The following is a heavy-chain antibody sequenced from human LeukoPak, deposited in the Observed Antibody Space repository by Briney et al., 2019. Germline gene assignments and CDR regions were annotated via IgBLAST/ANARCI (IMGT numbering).Heavy chain of an antibody. CDR3: ARVPGIAARSPVSPHMDV. CDR1: GGSISSHY. V-gene: IGHV4-59*11. Sequence: SETLSLTCTVSGGSISSHYWSWIRQPPGKGLEWIGYIYYSGSTNYNPSLKSRVTISVDTSKNQFSLKLSSVTAADTAVYYCARVPGIAARSPVSPHMDVWGKGTTVTVSS. D-gene: IGHD6-6*01. J-gene: IGHJ6*03. CDR2: IYYSGST.